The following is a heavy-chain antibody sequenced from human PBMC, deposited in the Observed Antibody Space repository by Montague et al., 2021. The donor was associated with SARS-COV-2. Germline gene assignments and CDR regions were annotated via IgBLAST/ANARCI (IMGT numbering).Heavy chain of an antibody. CDR2: IHYSGXT. V-gene: IGHV4-39*01. CDR3: ARGDFGVVIIPFYYYYMDV. Sequence: SETLSLTCTVSGGSISGSNYYWGWIRQPPGKGLEWIGTIHYSGXTXYXXXXKXRVTTSLDTSKNQFSLKLRSVTAADTAVYYCARGDFGVVIIPFYYYYMDVWGKGTTVTVSS. D-gene: IGHD3-3*01. CDR1: GGSISGSNYY. J-gene: IGHJ6*03.